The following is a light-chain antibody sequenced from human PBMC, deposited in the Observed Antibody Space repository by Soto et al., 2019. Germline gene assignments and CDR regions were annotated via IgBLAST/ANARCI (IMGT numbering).Light chain of an antibody. CDR3: QHYTNGPLT. Sequence: EIVMTQSPATLSVSPGERATLSCRASHSVSSRLAWYQQKPGQAPRLLIYGASTRATGLPARFSGSGSGTELTLTISSLQSEDCAVYYCQHYTNGPLTLGGGTTVALK. CDR2: GAS. CDR1: HSVSSR. V-gene: IGKV3-15*01. J-gene: IGKJ4*01.